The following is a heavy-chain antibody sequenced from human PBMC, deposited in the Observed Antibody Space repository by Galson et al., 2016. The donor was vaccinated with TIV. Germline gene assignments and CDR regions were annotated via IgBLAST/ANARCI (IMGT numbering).Heavy chain of an antibody. CDR2: FDPEVQKT. V-gene: IGHV1-24*01. CDR1: GDSLTDLV. Sequence: SVKVSCKVSGDSLTDLVIHWVRQAPGKGLEWVGGFDPEVQKTIYAQNFQGRVTLTADTSIDTAYMELGSLIFEDTAVYFCATVAWFPGLSLDNWGQGTLVTVSS. CDR3: ATVAWFPGLSLDN. J-gene: IGHJ4*02. D-gene: IGHD3-22*01.